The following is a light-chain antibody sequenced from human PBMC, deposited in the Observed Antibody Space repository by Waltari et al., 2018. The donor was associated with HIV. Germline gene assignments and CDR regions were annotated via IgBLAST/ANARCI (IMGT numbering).Light chain of an antibody. CDR1: ISNLGSNT. CDR2: TTN. CDR3: ATWDDSLNGPV. J-gene: IGLJ3*02. V-gene: IGLV1-44*01. Sequence: QSVLTQPPSASGTPGQRVTISCSGRISNLGSNTVNWYQQLPGTAPKLLIYTTNQRPSGVPDRFSGSKSGASASLAISVLQSDDEADYYCATWDDSLNGPVFGGGTKLTVL.